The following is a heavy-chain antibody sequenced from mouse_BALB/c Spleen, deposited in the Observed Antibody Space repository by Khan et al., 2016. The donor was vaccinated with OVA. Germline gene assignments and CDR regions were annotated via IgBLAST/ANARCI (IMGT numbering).Heavy chain of an antibody. CDR1: GYTFTDYA. CDR2: ISTYSGNT. CDR3: ARPAYDGYYDC. Sequence: QVQLQQSGPELVRPGVSVKISCKGSGYTFTDYAIYWVKQSHAKSLEWVGLISTYSGNTNYNQKFKVKATMTVDKSSSTAYTELARLTSDDSAIYDCARPAYDGYYDCWGQGTTLTVSS. D-gene: IGHD2-3*01. V-gene: IGHV1S137*01. J-gene: IGHJ2*01.